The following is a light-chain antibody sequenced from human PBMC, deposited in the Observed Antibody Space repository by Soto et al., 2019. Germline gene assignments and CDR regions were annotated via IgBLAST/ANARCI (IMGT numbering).Light chain of an antibody. CDR1: QNIMTW. V-gene: IGKV1-5*03. CDR3: QQYNAYSPWT. Sequence: DIQLTQSPSTLSASVGDRVTITCRASQNIMTWLAWYQQKPGKAPKLLIYKASDLDVGVPSRFSGSGSATEFTLTISSLQPDDVATYYCQQYNAYSPWTFGQGTKVDIK. CDR2: KAS. J-gene: IGKJ1*01.